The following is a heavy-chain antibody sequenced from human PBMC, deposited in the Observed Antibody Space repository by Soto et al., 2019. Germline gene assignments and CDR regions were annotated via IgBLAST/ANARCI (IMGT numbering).Heavy chain of an antibody. CDR2: IYHSEST. CDR1: GYSISSGYY. J-gene: IGHJ6*02. D-gene: IGHD6-19*01. CDR3: ARDDSSGWFYYYCGMDV. Sequence: SETLSLTCAVSGYSISSGYYWGWIRQPPGKGLEWIGSIYHSESTYYNPSLKSRVTISVDTSKNQFSLKLSSVTAADTAVYYCARDDSSGWFYYYCGMDVWGQGTTVTVSS. V-gene: IGHV4-38-2*02.